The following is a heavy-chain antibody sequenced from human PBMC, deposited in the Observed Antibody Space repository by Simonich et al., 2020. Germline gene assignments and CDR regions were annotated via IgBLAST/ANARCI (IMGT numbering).Heavy chain of an antibody. CDR2: INHSRST. V-gene: IGHV4-34*01. CDR3: ARGLRVAAAGTAFQH. Sequence: QVQLQQWGAGLLKPSETLSLTCAVYGGSFSGYYWSWIRQPPGKGLAWLGEINHSRSTNYNPSLKRRVTISVDTSKNQFSLKLSSVTAADTAVYYCARGLRVAAAGTAFQHWGQGTLVTVSS. D-gene: IGHD6-13*01. J-gene: IGHJ1*01. CDR1: GGSFSGYY.